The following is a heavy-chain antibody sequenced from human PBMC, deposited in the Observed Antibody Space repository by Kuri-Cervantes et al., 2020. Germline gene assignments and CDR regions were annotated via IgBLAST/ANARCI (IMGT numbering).Heavy chain of an antibody. D-gene: IGHD3-9*01. V-gene: IGHV1-18*01. CDR1: GYTFTSYG. CDR3: ARGDILTGYYAPHYYGMDV. J-gene: IGHJ6*02. CDR2: ISAYNGNT. Sequence: ASVKVSCKASGYTFTSYGISWVRQAPGQGLEWMGWISAYNGNTNYAQKFQGRVTMTRDTSTSTVYMELSSLRSEDTAVYYCARGDILTGYYAPHYYGMDVWGQGTTVTVSS.